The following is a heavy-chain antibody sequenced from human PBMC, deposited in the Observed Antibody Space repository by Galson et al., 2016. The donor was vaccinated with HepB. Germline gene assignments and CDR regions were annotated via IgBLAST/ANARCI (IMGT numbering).Heavy chain of an antibody. CDR1: GFTLNNYA. V-gene: IGHV3-30*09. J-gene: IGHJ5*02. D-gene: IGHD1-26*01. Sequence: SLRLSCASSGFTLNNYALSWVGQAPGKGLEWVALISYAGSNRYYGDPVRGRFAISRDTSKNTVYLQMNSLRPEDTAVYYCARDQGWEGGWFDPWGQGALVTVSS. CDR3: ARDQGWEGGWFDP. CDR2: ISYAGSNR.